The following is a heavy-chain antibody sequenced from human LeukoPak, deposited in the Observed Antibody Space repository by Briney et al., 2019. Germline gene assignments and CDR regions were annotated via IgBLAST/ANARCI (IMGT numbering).Heavy chain of an antibody. Sequence: SETLCLTCAVYGGSFSGYYWSWIRQPPGKGLEWIGEINHSGSTNYNPSLKSRVTISVDTSKNQFSLKLSSVTAADTAVYYCARGGDYGDYVYWGQGTLVTVSS. V-gene: IGHV4-34*01. D-gene: IGHD4-17*01. CDR2: INHSGST. CDR1: GGSFSGYY. J-gene: IGHJ4*02. CDR3: ARGGDYGDYVY.